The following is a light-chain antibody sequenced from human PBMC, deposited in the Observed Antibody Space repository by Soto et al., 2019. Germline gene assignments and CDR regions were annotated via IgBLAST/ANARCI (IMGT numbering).Light chain of an antibody. Sequence: DIVLTQSPATLSLSPGERATLSCRASQSVSSSLAWYQQKPGQAPRLLIYDASNRATGIPARFSGSGSGTDFPLTISSLEPEDFAVYYCQQRSNWPSTFGQGTKLEIK. V-gene: IGKV3-11*01. CDR3: QQRSNWPST. CDR2: DAS. CDR1: QSVSSS. J-gene: IGKJ2*01.